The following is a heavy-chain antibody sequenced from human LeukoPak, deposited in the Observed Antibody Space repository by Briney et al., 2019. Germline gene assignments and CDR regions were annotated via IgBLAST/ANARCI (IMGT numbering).Heavy chain of an antibody. CDR3: ARDRCSSTSCYYYYYYYMDV. D-gene: IGHD2-2*01. V-gene: IGHV1-8*03. J-gene: IGHJ6*03. Sequence: ASVKVSCKASGYTFINYNINWVRQATGQGLEWMGWVNPRSGNAGYLQKFQGRLTITRDTSIDTAYMDLSSLSSEDTAVYYCARDRCSSTSCYYYYYYYMDVWGKGTTVTISS. CDR2: VNPRSGNA. CDR1: GYTFINYN.